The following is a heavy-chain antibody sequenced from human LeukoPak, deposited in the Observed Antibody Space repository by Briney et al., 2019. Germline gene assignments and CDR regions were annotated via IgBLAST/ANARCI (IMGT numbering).Heavy chain of an antibody. J-gene: IGHJ6*03. D-gene: IGHD6-13*01. Sequence: ASVKVSCKAGGGTFSSYAISWVRQAPGQGLEWMGGIIPIFGTANYAQKFQGRVTITTDESTSTAYMELSSLRSEDTAVYYCARDGQQQIDYYMDVWGKGTTVTVSS. CDR2: IIPIFGTA. V-gene: IGHV1-69*05. CDR3: ARDGQQQIDYYMDV. CDR1: GGTFSSYA.